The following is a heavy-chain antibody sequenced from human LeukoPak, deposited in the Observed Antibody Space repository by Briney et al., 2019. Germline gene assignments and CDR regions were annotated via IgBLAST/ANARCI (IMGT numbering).Heavy chain of an antibody. CDR3: VTGGGYNGLDY. D-gene: IGHD5-12*01. CDR1: GLTFSNAW. V-gene: IGHV3-15*07. Sequence: GGSLRLSCAVSGLTFSNAWMNWVRQAPGKGLEWVGRVLSRAGGGTINYAAPVKGRFTISRDDSKNALFLQMNSLRTEDTAVYYCVTGGGYNGLDYWGQGALVTVSS. J-gene: IGHJ4*02. CDR2: VLSRAGGGTI.